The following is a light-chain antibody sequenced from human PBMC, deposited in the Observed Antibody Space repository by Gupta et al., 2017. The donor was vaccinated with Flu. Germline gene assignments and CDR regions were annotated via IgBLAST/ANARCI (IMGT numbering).Light chain of an antibody. Sequence: AAPSLSSGGEGTTSCRTGRKVGRSFEWYQQKPNQPPTLRIYDAAESGSGIGATFSGSGCGTEFALTISSREPEDFAVYFYRQQSYCPPLAFGHGTKVDIK. V-gene: IGKV3-11*01. J-gene: IGKJ3*01. CDR2: DAA. CDR3: RQQSYCPPLA. CDR1: RKVGRS.